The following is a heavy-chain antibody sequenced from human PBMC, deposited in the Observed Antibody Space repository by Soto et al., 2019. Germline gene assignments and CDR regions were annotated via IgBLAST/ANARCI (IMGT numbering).Heavy chain of an antibody. J-gene: IGHJ5*02. CDR2: ISYDGSNK. D-gene: IGHD6-13*01. Sequence: PGGSLRLSCAASGFTFSSYAMHWVRQAPGKGLEWVAVISYDGSNKYYADSVKGRFTISRDNSKNTLYLQMNSLRAEDTAVYYCARDSSSPDFGFDPWGQGTLVTVS. CDR1: GFTFSSYA. V-gene: IGHV3-30-3*01. CDR3: ARDSSSPDFGFDP.